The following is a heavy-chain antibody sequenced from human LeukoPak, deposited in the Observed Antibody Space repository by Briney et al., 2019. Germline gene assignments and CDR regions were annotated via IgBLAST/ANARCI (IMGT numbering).Heavy chain of an antibody. D-gene: IGHD2-15*01. CDR1: GGTFSSYA. CDR2: IIPIFGTA. Sequence: SVKVSCKASGGTFSSYAITWVRHAPGQGLEWMGGIIPIFGTANYAQKFQGRVTITADESTSTAYMELSSLRSEDTAVYYCARALEYCSGGSCYGYLGYWGQGTLVTVSS. CDR3: ARALEYCSGGSCYGYLGY. V-gene: IGHV1-69*01. J-gene: IGHJ4*02.